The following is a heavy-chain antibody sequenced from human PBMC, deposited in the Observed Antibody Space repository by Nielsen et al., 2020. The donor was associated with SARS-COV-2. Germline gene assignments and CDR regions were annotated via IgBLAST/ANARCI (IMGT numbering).Heavy chain of an antibody. J-gene: IGHJ4*02. V-gene: IGHV3-7*03. Sequence: GESLKISCAASGFTFSASWMAWVRQAPGKGLEWLSNIRPDGTGANYVDSVKGRFTISRDNAKNLLHLQMGSLRADDTAVYFCKSEDNWAQGTLVTVSA. CDR3: KSEDN. CDR1: GFTFSASW. CDR2: IRPDGTGA.